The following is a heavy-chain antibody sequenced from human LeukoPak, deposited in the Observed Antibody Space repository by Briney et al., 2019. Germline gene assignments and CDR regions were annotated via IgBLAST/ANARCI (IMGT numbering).Heavy chain of an antibody. CDR1: GFTFSSYE. Sequence: PGGSLRLSCAASGFTFSSYEMNWVRQAPGKGLEWVSYISSSGSTIYYADSVKGRFTISRDNAKNSLYLQMNSLRAEDTAVYYCARYGSGSYSKDYWGQGTLVTVSS. CDR2: ISSSGSTI. V-gene: IGHV3-48*03. J-gene: IGHJ4*02. CDR3: ARYGSGSYSKDY. D-gene: IGHD3-10*01.